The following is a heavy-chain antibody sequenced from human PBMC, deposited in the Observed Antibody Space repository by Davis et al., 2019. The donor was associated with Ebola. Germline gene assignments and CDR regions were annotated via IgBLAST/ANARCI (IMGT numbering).Heavy chain of an antibody. Sequence: AASVKVSCKASGYTFTSYDINWVRQATGQGLEWMGWMNPNSGNTGYAQKFQGRVTMTRNTSISTAYMGLSSLRSEDTAVYYCARGRGSGWYGDWFDPWGQGTLVTVSS. CDR2: MNPNSGNT. J-gene: IGHJ5*02. D-gene: IGHD6-19*01. CDR3: ARGRGSGWYGDWFDP. CDR1: GYTFTSYD. V-gene: IGHV1-8*01.